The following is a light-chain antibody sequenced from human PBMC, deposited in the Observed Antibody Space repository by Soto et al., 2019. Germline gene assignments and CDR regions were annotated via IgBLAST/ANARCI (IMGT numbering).Light chain of an antibody. J-gene: IGLJ1*01. Sequence: SVLTQPASATGFPGQSVTISSTRTSSDVGGYNYVSWYQQHPGKAPKLMIYEVSKRPSGVPDRFSGSKSGNTASLTVSGLQAEDEADYYCSSYAGSNNYVFGTGTKVTVL. CDR1: SSDVGGYNY. V-gene: IGLV2-8*01. CDR2: EVS. CDR3: SSYAGSNNYV.